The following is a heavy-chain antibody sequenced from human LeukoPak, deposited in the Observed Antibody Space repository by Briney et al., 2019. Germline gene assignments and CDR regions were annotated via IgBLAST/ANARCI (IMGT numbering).Heavy chain of an antibody. J-gene: IGHJ3*02. D-gene: IGHD3-22*01. CDR2: ISAYNGNT. CDR1: GYTFTGYY. Sequence: ASVKVSCKASGYTFTGYYMHWVRQAPGQGLEWMGWISAYNGNTNYAQKLQGRVTMTTDTSTSTAYMELRSLRSDDTAVYYCARDSVSRQDYDSSGIDAFDIWGQGTMVTVSS. V-gene: IGHV1-18*04. CDR3: ARDSVSRQDYDSSGIDAFDI.